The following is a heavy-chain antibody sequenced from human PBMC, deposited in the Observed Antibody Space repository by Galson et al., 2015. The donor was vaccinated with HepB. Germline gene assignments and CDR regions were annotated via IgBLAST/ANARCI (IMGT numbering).Heavy chain of an antibody. J-gene: IGHJ4*02. CDR3: ATVGIQLWSFDY. CDR2: FDPEDGET. CDR1: GYTLTELS. Sequence: SVKVSCKVSGYTLTELSMHWVRQAPGKGLEWMGGFDPEDGETIYAQKFQGRVTMTEDTSTDTAYMELSSLRSEDTAVYYCATVGIQLWSFDYWGQGTLVTVSS. V-gene: IGHV1-24*01. D-gene: IGHD5-18*01.